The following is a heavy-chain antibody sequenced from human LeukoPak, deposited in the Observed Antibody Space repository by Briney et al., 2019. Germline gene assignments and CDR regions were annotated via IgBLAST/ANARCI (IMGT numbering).Heavy chain of an antibody. J-gene: IGHJ6*02. CDR1: GFTFSSYA. CDR2: IYSGGST. CDR3: ARLGRLLYYYYGMDV. V-gene: IGHV3-53*01. Sequence: GSLRLSCAASGFTFSSYAMSWVRQAPGKGLEWVSVIYSGGSTYYADSVKGRFTISRDNSKNTLYLQMNSLRAEDTAVYYCARLGRLLYYYYGMDVWGQGTTVTVSS. D-gene: IGHD2-15*01.